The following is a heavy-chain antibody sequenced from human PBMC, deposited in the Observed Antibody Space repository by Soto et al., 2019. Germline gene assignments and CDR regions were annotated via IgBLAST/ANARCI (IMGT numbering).Heavy chain of an antibody. D-gene: IGHD4-17*01. Sequence: ASVKVSCKASGYTFTSYGISWVRQAPGQGLEWMGWISAYNGNTNYAQKLQGRVTMTTDTSTSTAYMELRSLRSDDTAVYYCTSVTDFCDYETPFDYWGQGTLVTVSS. V-gene: IGHV1-18*01. CDR2: ISAYNGNT. CDR3: TSVTDFCDYETPFDY. J-gene: IGHJ4*02. CDR1: GYTFTSYG.